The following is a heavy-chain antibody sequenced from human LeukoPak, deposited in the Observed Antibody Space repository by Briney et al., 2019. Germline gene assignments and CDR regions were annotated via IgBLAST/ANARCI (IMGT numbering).Heavy chain of an antibody. CDR1: GFTFRNYW. V-gene: IGHV3-33*08. CDR2: IWHDGSNK. J-gene: IGHJ4*02. CDR3: ARDEGY. Sequence: GGSLRLSCAASGFTFRNYWMGWVRQAPGKGLEWVAVIWHDGSNKYYADSVKGRFTISRDNSKNTLYLQMNSLRAEDTAVYYCARDEGYWGQGTLVTVSS.